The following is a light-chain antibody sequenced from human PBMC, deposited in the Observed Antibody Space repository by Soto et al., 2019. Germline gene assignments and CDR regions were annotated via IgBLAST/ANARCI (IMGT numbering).Light chain of an antibody. V-gene: IGLV3-21*02. J-gene: IGLJ1*01. CDR3: QVWDSSGDHYV. CDR2: DDS. CDR1: NIGTKS. Sequence: SYELTQPPSVSVAPGQTAKFTCGGNNIGTKSVQWYQQKSGQAPVLVVYDDSDRPSGIPERFSGSNFGNTATLTISNVEAGDEADYYCQVWDSSGDHYVFGTGTKVTGL.